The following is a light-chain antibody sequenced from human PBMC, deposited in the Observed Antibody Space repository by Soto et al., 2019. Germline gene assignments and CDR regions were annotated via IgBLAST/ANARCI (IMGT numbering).Light chain of an antibody. J-gene: IGKJ3*01. Sequence: ETVMTHSPATLSVSPGERATLSCRASQNVSTRLAWYQQKPGQGPRLLVYGASTRATGIPPRFSGSGSGTEFTLTISSLQSEDFAVYYCQQYKDWPPITFGPGTRVDIK. CDR2: GAS. CDR3: QQYKDWPPIT. V-gene: IGKV3-15*01. CDR1: QNVSTR.